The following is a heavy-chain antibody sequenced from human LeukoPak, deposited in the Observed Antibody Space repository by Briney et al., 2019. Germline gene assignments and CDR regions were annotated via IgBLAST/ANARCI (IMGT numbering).Heavy chain of an antibody. CDR3: ARTYSSSSPREFDY. D-gene: IGHD6-6*01. Sequence: SETLSLTCTVSGGSISSYYWSWIRQPPEKGLEWIGYIYYSGSTNYNPSLKSRVTISVDTSKNQFSLKLSSVTAADTAVYYCARTYSSSSPREFDYWGQGTLVTVSS. V-gene: IGHV4-59*01. J-gene: IGHJ4*02. CDR1: GGSISSYY. CDR2: IYYSGST.